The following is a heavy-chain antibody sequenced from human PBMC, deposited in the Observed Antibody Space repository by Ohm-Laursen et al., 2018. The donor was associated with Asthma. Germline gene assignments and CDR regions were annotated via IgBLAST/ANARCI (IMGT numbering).Heavy chain of an antibody. D-gene: IGHD3-3*01. Sequence: SVKVSCKASGGTFSSYAISWVRQAPGQGLEWMGGIIPIFGTANYAQKFQGRVTITADESTSTAYMELSSLRSEDTAVYYCARGTRITIFGVVSIYRNGNYYYGMDVWGQGTTVTVSS. CDR1: GGTFSSYA. CDR3: ARGTRITIFGVVSIYRNGNYYYGMDV. J-gene: IGHJ6*02. CDR2: IIPIFGTA. V-gene: IGHV1-69*13.